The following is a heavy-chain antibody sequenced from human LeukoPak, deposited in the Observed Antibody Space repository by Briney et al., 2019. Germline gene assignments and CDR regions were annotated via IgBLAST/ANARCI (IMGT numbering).Heavy chain of an antibody. D-gene: IGHD3-9*01. J-gene: IGHJ3*02. CDR2: ISSSGSTI. CDR1: GFTFSSYE. CDR3: VKSYDILTGAFDI. V-gene: IGHV3-48*03. Sequence: LGGSLRLSCAASGFTFSSYEMNWVRQAPGKGLEWVSYISSSGSTIYYADSVKGRFTISRDNSKNTLYLQMSSLRAEDTAVYYCVKSYDILTGAFDIWGQGTMVTVSS.